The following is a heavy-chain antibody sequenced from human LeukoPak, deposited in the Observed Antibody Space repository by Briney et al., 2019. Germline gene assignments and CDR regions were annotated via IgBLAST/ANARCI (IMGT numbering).Heavy chain of an antibody. CDR2: IKSSGGGT. J-gene: IGHJ4*02. D-gene: IGHD6-6*01. CDR1: GLTVSSNH. Sequence: GGSLRLSCAASGLTVSSNHMNWVRQAPGKGLEWVSSIKSSGGGTYYADSVKGRFTISKDNSKNTLYLQMNSLRAEDTAVYYCAKRQSASIAARYFDYWGQGTLVSVSS. V-gene: IGHV3-23*01. CDR3: AKRQSASIAARYFDY.